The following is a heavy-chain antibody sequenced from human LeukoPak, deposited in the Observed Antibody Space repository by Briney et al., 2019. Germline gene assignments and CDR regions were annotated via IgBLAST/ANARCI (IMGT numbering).Heavy chain of an antibody. D-gene: IGHD2/OR15-2a*01. Sequence: GGSLRLSCAASGFTFSDYWMDWVRQAPGRGLEWVANIKPDGSEIYYVDAVKGRFTISRDNAKNSLYLQMNSLRAEDTAVYYCTRTLDYWGQGTLVTVSS. CDR3: TRTLDY. CDR2: IKPDGSEI. CDR1: GFTFSDYW. V-gene: IGHV3-7*02. J-gene: IGHJ4*02.